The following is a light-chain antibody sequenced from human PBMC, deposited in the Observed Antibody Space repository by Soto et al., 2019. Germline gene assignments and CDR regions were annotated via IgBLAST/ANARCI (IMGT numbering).Light chain of an antibody. J-gene: IGKJ1*01. CDR1: QGIRNE. Sequence: DIYMTQTPSSLSASVGDRVTITCRASQGIRNELGWYQQKPGKAPGRLIYAASSVESGVPSRFSGSGSGTEFTLTISSLQPEDFATYYCLQHSAYPWTFGQGTKVEV. CDR3: LQHSAYPWT. CDR2: AAS. V-gene: IGKV1-17*01.